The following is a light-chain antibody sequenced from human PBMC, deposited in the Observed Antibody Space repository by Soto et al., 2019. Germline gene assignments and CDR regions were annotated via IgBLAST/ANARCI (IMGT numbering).Light chain of an antibody. CDR1: QSVSSN. CDR3: QQYYDWQPR. J-gene: IGKJ1*01. V-gene: IGKV3-15*01. CDR2: GAS. Sequence: EIVMTPSPATLSVSPGERATLSCRASQSVSSNLAWYQQKPGQAPRLLIYGASTRATGIPARFSGSGSGTDFTLTISSLQSEDFSVYYCQQYYDWQPRFGQGTKVDIK.